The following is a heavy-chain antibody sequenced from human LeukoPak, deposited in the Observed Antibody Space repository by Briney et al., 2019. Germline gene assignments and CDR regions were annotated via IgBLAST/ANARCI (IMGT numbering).Heavy chain of an antibody. D-gene: IGHD3-9*01. V-gene: IGHV1-18*01. CDR2: ISAYNGNT. CDR1: GYTFTSYG. J-gene: IGHJ4*02. CDR3: ARDRYDILTGYRGGGDY. Sequence: ASVKVSCKASGYTFTSYGISWVRQAPGQGLEWMGWISAYNGNTNYAQKLQGRVKMTTDTSTSTAYMELRSLRSDDTAVYYCARDRYDILTGYRGGGDYWGQGTLVTVSS.